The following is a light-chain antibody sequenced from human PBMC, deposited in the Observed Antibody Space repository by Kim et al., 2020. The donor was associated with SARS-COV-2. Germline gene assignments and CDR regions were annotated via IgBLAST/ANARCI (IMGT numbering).Light chain of an antibody. CDR1: NTDVGGYNY. CDR2: DVS. Sequence: QSALTQPRSVSGSPGQSVTISCTGTNTDVGGYNYVSWYQQHPGKAPKVMIYDVSKRPSGVPDRFSGSKSANTASLTISGLQAEDEADYYCCSYAGSSWVFGGGTQLTVL. J-gene: IGLJ3*02. CDR3: CSYAGSSWV. V-gene: IGLV2-11*01.